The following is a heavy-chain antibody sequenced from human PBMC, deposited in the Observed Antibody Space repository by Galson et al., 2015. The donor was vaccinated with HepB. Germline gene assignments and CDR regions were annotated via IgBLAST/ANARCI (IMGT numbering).Heavy chain of an antibody. D-gene: IGHD3-10*01. Sequence: SVKVSCKASGYTFTGSYMHWVRQAPGQGLEWMGWINPNSGGTNYAQKFQGRVTMTRDTSISTAYMGLSRLRSDDTAVYFCARGGERTVRFDPWGQGTLVTVSS. J-gene: IGHJ5*02. V-gene: IGHV1-2*02. CDR3: ARGGERTVRFDP. CDR2: INPNSGGT. CDR1: GYTFTGSY.